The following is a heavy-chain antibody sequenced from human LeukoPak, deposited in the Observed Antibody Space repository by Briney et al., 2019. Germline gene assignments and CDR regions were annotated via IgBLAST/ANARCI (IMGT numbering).Heavy chain of an antibody. V-gene: IGHV3-48*02. CDR3: ARENSGYGY. CDR2: ISSSSTI. J-gene: IGHJ4*02. CDR1: GFTFSSYS. D-gene: IGHD5-12*01. Sequence: GGSLRLSCAASGFTFSSYSMNWVRQAPGKGLEWVSYISSSSTIYYADSVKGRFTISRDNAKNSLYLQMNGLRDEDTAVYYCARENSGYGYWGQGTLVTVSS.